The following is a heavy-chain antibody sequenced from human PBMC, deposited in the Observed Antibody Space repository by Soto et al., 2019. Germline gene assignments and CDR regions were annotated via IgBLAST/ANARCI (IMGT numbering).Heavy chain of an antibody. CDR2: ISGQNGRA. CDR1: GYPLTKYI. V-gene: IGHV1-18*01. CDR3: ARDFLQESLDH. J-gene: IGHJ4*02. Sequence: QVQLVQSGGEVKRPGASVKVSCKASGYPLTKYILSWVRQAPGQGLEWMGWISGQNGRANYVQKFQRRVTMTTDASANTAYLEMGSRTYDNTAVYYCARDFLQESLDHWGQGTLIAVSS.